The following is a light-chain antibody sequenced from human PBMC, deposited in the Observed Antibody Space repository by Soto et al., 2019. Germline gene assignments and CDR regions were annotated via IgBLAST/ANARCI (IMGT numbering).Light chain of an antibody. Sequence: DIQMTQSPSSLSASVGDRVTITCRASQSIRSYLNWYQQKPGKAPKLLIYAASSLQSGVPSRFSGIGSGTDFTLTISSLQPEDFASYYCQQSYSTPNTFGQGTKLEIK. V-gene: IGKV1-39*01. J-gene: IGKJ2*01. CDR2: AAS. CDR1: QSIRSY. CDR3: QQSYSTPNT.